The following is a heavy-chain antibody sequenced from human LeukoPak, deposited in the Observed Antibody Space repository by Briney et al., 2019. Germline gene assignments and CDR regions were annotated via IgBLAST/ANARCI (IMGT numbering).Heavy chain of an antibody. CDR2: IRSKAYGGTT. CDR1: GFTFGDYA. CDR3: TRAPDCTNGVCYRGTRAYYFDY. J-gene: IGHJ4*02. V-gene: IGHV3-49*03. Sequence: PGGSLRLSCTASGFTFGDYAMSWLRQAPGKGLEWVGFIRSKAYGGTTEYAASVKGRFTISRDDSKSIAYLQMNSLKTEDTAVYYCTRAPDCTNGVCYRGTRAYYFDYWGQGTLVTVSS. D-gene: IGHD2-8*01.